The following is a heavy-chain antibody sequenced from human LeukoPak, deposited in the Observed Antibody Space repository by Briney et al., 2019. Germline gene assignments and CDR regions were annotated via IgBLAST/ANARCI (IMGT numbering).Heavy chain of an antibody. Sequence: PSETLSLTCAVYGGSFSGYYWSWIRQPPGKGLEWIGEINHSGSTNYNPSLKSRVTISVGTSKNQFSLKLSSVTAADTAVYYCARLGDEGYCSSTSCLYDYWGQGTLVTVSS. V-gene: IGHV4-34*01. J-gene: IGHJ4*02. CDR1: GGSFSGYY. D-gene: IGHD2-2*01. CDR3: ARLGDEGYCSSTSCLYDY. CDR2: INHSGST.